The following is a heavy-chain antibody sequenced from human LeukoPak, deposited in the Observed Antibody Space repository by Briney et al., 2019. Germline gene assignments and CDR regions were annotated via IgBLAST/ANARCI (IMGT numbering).Heavy chain of an antibody. Sequence: SETLSLTCTVSGGSISSYYWSWIRQPPGKGLEWIGYIYYSGSTNYNPSLKSRVTISVDTSKNQFSLKLSSVTAADTAVYYCARVGIGSSGSYNWFDPWGQGTLVTVSS. CDR1: GGSISSYY. D-gene: IGHD3-22*01. CDR2: IYYSGST. J-gene: IGHJ5*02. CDR3: ARVGIGSSGSYNWFDP. V-gene: IGHV4-59*01.